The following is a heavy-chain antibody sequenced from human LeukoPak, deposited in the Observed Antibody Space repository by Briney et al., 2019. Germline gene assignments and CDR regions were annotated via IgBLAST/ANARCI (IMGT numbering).Heavy chain of an antibody. Sequence: SETLSLTCAVYGGSFSGYYWSWIRQPPGKGLEWIGEINHSGSTNYNPSLKSRVTISVDTSKNQFSLKLSSVTAADTAVYYCARDTSGWRNAFDIWGQGTMVTVSS. V-gene: IGHV4-34*01. CDR3: ARDTSGWRNAFDI. D-gene: IGHD6-19*01. CDR1: GGSFSGYY. J-gene: IGHJ3*02. CDR2: INHSGST.